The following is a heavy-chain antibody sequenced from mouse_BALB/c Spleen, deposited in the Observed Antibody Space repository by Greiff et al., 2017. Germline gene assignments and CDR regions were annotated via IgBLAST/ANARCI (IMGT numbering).Heavy chain of an antibody. Sequence: VQLQQSAAELARPGASVKMSCKASGYTFTSYTMHWVKQRPGQGLEWIGYINPSSGYTEYNQKFKDKTTLTADKSSSTAYMQLSSLTSEDSAVYYCAREVLRRNAMDYWGQGTSVTVSS. CDR1: GYTFTSYT. CDR2: INPSSGYT. CDR3: AREVLRRNAMDY. V-gene: IGHV1-4*02. J-gene: IGHJ4*01. D-gene: IGHD1-2*01.